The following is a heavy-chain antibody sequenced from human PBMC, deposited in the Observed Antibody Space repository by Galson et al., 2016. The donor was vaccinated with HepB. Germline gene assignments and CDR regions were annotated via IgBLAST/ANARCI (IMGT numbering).Heavy chain of an antibody. V-gene: IGHV5-10-1*01. CDR3: ARETYGEPIDN. Sequence: QSGAEVKEPGESLRISCQTSGYSFASYWITWVRQTPGQGLEWVGTIDPTDSYTTYSPSFQGHVSISADRSIGTANLQWTSLKASDTAMYHCARETYGEPIDNWGQGTLVTVSS. J-gene: IGHJ4*02. CDR2: IDPTDSYT. CDR1: GYSFASYW. D-gene: IGHD3-10*01.